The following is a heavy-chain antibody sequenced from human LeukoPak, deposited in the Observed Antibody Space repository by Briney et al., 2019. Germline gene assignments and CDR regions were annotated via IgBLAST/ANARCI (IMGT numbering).Heavy chain of an antibody. J-gene: IGHJ4*02. Sequence: GGSLRLSCAVSGFTFTDYWMNWVRQAPGKGLEWVASIRQDGGEKSYVDSVKGRFTISRDNSKNTLYLQMNSLRAEDTAVYYCATDPSSGWYDFDYWGQGTLVTVSS. CDR1: GFTFTDYW. D-gene: IGHD6-19*01. V-gene: IGHV3-7*03. CDR3: ATDPSSGWYDFDY. CDR2: IRQDGGEK.